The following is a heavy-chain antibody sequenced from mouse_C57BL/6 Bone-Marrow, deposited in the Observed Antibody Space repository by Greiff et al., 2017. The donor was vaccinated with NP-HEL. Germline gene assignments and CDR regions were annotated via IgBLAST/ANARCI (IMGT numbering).Heavy chain of an antibody. V-gene: IGHV14-1*01. D-gene: IGHD1-1*01. J-gene: IGHJ2*01. CDR2: IDPGDGDT. CDR3: TTASRGGYFDY. Sequence: EVKLMESGAELVRPGASVKLSCTASGFNIKDYYMNWVKQRPEQGLEWIGRIDPGDGDTEYAPKFQGKATMTADTSSNTAYLQLSILTSEDTAVDYCTTASRGGYFDYWGQGTTLTVSS. CDR1: GFNIKDYY.